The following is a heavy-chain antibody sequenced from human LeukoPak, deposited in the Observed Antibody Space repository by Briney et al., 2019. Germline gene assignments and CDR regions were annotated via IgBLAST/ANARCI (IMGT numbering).Heavy chain of an antibody. D-gene: IGHD3-10*01. J-gene: IGHJ3*02. Sequence: GGSLRLSCAASGFTFSNYWMNWVRQAPGRGLEWVANIKQDGSEKYYVDSVKGRFTISRDNAKNSLYLQMNSLRAEDTAVYYCARHGGQGITPIWGQGTMVTVSS. CDR1: GFTFSNYW. CDR2: IKQDGSEK. CDR3: ARHGGQGITPI. V-gene: IGHV3-7*01.